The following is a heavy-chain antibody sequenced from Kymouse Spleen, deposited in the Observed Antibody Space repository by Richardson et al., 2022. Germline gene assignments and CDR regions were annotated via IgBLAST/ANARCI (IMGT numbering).Heavy chain of an antibody. V-gene: IGHV3-30*18. CDR2: ISYDGSNK. CDR3: AKDRGFLEWVYYGMDV. CDR1: GFTFSSYG. D-gene: IGHD3-3*01. Sequence: VQLVESGGGVVQPGRSLRLSCAASGFTFSSYGMHWVRQAPGKGLEWVAVISYDGSNKYYADSVKGRFTISRDNSKNTLYLQMNSLRAEDTAVYYCAKDRGFLEWVYYGMDVWGQGTTVTVSS. J-gene: IGHJ6*02.